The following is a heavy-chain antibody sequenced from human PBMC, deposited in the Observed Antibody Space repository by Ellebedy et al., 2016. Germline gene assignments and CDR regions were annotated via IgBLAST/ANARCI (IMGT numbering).Heavy chain of an antibody. CDR1: GFTFSSYS. V-gene: IGHV3-21*01. D-gene: IGHD3-10*01. Sequence: GESLKISXAASGFTFSSYSMNWVRQAPGKGLEWVSSISSSSSYIYYADSVKGRFTISRDNAKNSLYLQMNSLRAEDTAVYYCARDPLYYYGSGTSPNYYYGMDVWGQGTTVTVSS. J-gene: IGHJ6*02. CDR3: ARDPLYYYGSGTSPNYYYGMDV. CDR2: ISSSSSYI.